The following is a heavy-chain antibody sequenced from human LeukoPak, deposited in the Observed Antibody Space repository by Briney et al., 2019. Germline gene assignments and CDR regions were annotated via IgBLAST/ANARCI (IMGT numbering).Heavy chain of an antibody. D-gene: IGHD3-10*01. J-gene: IGHJ6*02. CDR2: ISSSRYI. CDR1: GFTLSSYS. Sequence: PGGSLRLSCAASGFTLSSYSMNWVRQAPGKGLEWVSSISSSRYIYYADSVKGRFTISRDNAKNSLYLQMNSLRAEDTVVYYCARGGLWFGEYYYGMDVWGQGTTVTVSS. V-gene: IGHV3-21*01. CDR3: ARGGLWFGEYYYGMDV.